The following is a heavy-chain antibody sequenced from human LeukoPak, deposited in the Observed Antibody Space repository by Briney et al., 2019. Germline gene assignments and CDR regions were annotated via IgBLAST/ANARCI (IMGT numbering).Heavy chain of an antibody. CDR2: ISGRGGST. CDR3: AKGWYFDL. J-gene: IGHJ2*01. Sequence: PGGSLRLSCAASGFTFSSYAMTWVRQAPGKGLEWVSTISGRGGSTYYADSVKGRFTISRDNSKNTLYLQMNSLRAIDTAVYYCAKGWYFDLWGRGTLVTVSS. V-gene: IGHV3-23*01. CDR1: GFTFSSYA.